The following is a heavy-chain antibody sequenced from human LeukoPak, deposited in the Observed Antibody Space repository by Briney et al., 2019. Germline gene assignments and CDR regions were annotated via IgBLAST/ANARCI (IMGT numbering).Heavy chain of an antibody. CDR2: IYTSGNT. CDR3: AAPFCGGDCYSSYYYYAMDV. D-gene: IGHD2-21*02. Sequence: SETLSLTCTVSGGSISAYYWSWIRRPPGKGLEWIGYIYTSGNTNYNPSLKSRVTISVDTSKNQFYLKLSSVTAADTAVYYCAAPFCGGDCYSSYYYYAMDVWGPGTTVTVSS. CDR1: GGSISAYY. J-gene: IGHJ6*02. V-gene: IGHV4-4*08.